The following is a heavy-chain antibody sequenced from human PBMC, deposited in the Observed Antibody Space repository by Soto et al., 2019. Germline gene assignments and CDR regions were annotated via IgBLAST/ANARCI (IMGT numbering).Heavy chain of an antibody. Sequence: GGSLRLSCAASGFTVSSNYMSWVRQAPGKGLEWASVIYSGGSTYYADSVKGRFTISRDNSKNTLYLQMNSLRAEDTAVYYCARDRYDSSGYYLGYFQHWGQGT. CDR1: GFTVSSNY. D-gene: IGHD3-22*01. J-gene: IGHJ1*01. CDR3: ARDRYDSSGYYLGYFQH. CDR2: IYSGGST. V-gene: IGHV3-66*01.